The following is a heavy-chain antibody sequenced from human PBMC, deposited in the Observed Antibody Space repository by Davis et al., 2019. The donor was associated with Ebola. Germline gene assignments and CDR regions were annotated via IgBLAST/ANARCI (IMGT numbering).Heavy chain of an antibody. J-gene: IGHJ4*02. CDR3: ARVRGSYANDY. CDR2: ISSSSGNSI. D-gene: IGHD1-26*01. CDR1: GFTFSDYY. V-gene: IGHV3-11*01. Sequence: GESLKISCTASGFTFSDYYMSWMRQAPGKGLEWVSYISSSSGNSIYYADSVKGRFTISRDNAKNSLFLQMNSLRAEDTAVYYCARVRGSYANDYWGQGTLVTVSS.